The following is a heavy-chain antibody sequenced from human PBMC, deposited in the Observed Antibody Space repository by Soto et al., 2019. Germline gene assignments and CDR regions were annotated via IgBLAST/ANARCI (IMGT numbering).Heavy chain of an antibody. CDR3: ARGSKARPDAFDI. J-gene: IGHJ3*02. V-gene: IGHV3-53*01. CDR2: IYSDGSI. Sequence: GGSLRLSCAPSEFTGSNNYMNWVRQAPGKGLEWVSIIYSDGSIFYADSVKGRFTISRDNSRNTLYLQMDSLRAEDTAVYYCARGSKARPDAFDIWGPGTRVTVSS. CDR1: EFTGSNNY.